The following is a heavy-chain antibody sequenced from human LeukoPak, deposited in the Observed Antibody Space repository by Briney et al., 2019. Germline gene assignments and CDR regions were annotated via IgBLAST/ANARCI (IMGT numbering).Heavy chain of an antibody. CDR3: ARLIQLWKFDY. J-gene: IGHJ4*02. CDR1: GGSFSGYY. V-gene: IGHV4-34*01. D-gene: IGHD5-18*01. Sequence: PSETLSLTCAVYGGSFSGYYWSWIRQPPGKGLEWIGEINHSGSTYYNPSLKSRVTISVDTSKNQFSLKLSSVTAADTAVYYCARLIQLWKFDYWGQGTLVTVSS. CDR2: INHSGST.